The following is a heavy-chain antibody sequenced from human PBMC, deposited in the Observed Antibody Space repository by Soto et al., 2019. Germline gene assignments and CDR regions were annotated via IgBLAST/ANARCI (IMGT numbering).Heavy chain of an antibody. J-gene: IGHJ4*02. Sequence: EVQLVESGGGLVQPGRSLRLSCSASGFNFGVHAMSWVRQAPGKGLEWVGFIRRKAYGGTTDYAASVKGRFTISRDDSKSIAYLYMNSLKIEDTAVYYCTRSLAIDFASWGQGTLVTVSS. CDR1: GFNFGVHA. V-gene: IGHV3-49*04. CDR2: IRRKAYGGTT. CDR3: TRSLAIDFAS.